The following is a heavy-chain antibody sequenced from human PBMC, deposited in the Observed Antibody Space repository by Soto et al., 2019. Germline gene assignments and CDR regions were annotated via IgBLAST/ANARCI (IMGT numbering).Heavy chain of an antibody. CDR1: GFTFSSYD. CDR3: ARDSYGDYAFVY. D-gene: IGHD4-17*01. J-gene: IGHJ4*02. V-gene: IGHV3-13*04. Sequence: EVQLVESGGGLVQPGGSLRLSCAASGFTFSSYDMQWVRQATGKGLEWVSAIGTAGDTYYPGSVKGRFTISRENAKNSLYLQMNSLRAGDTAVYYCARDSYGDYAFVYWGQGTLVTVSS. CDR2: IGTAGDT.